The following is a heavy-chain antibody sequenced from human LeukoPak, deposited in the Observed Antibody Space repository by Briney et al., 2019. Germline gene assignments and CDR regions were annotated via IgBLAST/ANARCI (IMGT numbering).Heavy chain of an antibody. CDR2: TSYEGSDK. CDR3: ARDAGAAAGPYNWFDP. CDR1: GFTFSSHG. D-gene: IGHD6-13*01. V-gene: IGHV3-30*03. Sequence: GGSLRLSCAASGFTFSSHGMHWVRQAPGKGLEWVAVTSYEGSDKQYRDSVKGRFTISRDNSKNTLYLQMNSLRAEDTAVYYCARDAGAAAGPYNWFDPWGQGTLVTVSS. J-gene: IGHJ5*02.